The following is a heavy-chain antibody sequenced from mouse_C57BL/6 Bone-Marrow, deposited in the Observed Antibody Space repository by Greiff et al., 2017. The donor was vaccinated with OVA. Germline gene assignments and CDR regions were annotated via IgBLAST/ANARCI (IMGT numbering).Heavy chain of an antibody. J-gene: IGHJ1*03. Sequence: QVHVKQSGAELVRPGTSVKMSCKASGYTFTNYWIGWAKQRPGHGLEWIGDIYPGGGYTNYNEKFKGKATLTADKSSSTAYMQFSSLTSEDSAIYYCARDYYGGYFDVWGTGTTVTVSS. D-gene: IGHD1-1*01. CDR1: GYTFTNYW. V-gene: IGHV1-63*01. CDR2: IYPGGGYT. CDR3: ARDYYGGYFDV.